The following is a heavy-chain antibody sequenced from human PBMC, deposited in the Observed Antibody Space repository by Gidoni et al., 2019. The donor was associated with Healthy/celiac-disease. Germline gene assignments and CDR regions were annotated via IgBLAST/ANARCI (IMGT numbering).Heavy chain of an antibody. CDR3: ARAGGQSDIVVVVAATRGAFDI. J-gene: IGHJ3*02. CDR1: GYTFTSYY. V-gene: IGHV1-46*01. D-gene: IGHD2-15*01. Sequence: QVQLVQSGAEVKKPGASVKVSCKASGYTFTSYYMHWVRQAPGQGLEWMGIINPSGGSTSYAQKFQGRVTMTRDTSTSTVYMELSSLRSEDTAVYYCARAGGQSDIVVVVAATRGAFDIWGQGTMVTVSS. CDR2: INPSGGST.